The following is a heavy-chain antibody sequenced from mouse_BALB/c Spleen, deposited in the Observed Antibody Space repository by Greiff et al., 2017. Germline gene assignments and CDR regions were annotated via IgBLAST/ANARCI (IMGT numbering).Heavy chain of an antibody. CDR2: IDPYDSET. CDR3: ARWSITTALDY. V-gene: IGHV1-74*01. J-gene: IGHJ2*01. D-gene: IGHD1-2*01. CDR1: GYTFTSYW. Sequence: SCKASGYTFTSYWMNWVKQRPEQGLEWIGRIDPYDSETHYNQKFKDKAILTVDKSSSTAYMQLSSLTSEDSAVYYCARWSITTALDYWGQGTTLTVSS.